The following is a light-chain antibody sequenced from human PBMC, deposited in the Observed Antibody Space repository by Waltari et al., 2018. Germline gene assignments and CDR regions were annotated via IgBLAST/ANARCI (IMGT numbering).Light chain of an antibody. V-gene: IGKV4-1*01. CDR3: QQYYSSPPT. CDR2: WAS. Sequence: DIVMTQSPDSLTVSLGERATVNCTSRQSVLSSSNNKNFLAWYQQKPGQPPKLLIYWASTRESGVPDRFSGSGSETDFTLTINSLQAEDVAVYYCQQYYSSPPTFGQGTKVEVK. CDR1: QSVLSSSNNKNF. J-gene: IGKJ1*01.